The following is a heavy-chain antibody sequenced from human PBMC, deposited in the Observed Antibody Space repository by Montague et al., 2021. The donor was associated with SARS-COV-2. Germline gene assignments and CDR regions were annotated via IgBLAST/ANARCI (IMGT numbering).Heavy chain of an antibody. CDR2: IYWDDDK. Sequence: PALVKPTKTLTPTCTFSGFSLSTSGVGVGWIRQPPGKALEWLALIYWDDDKRYSPSLKSRLTITKDTSKNQVVLTMTNMDPVDTATYYCAHRRPLWGYFDYWGPGTLVTVSS. CDR3: AHRRPLWGYFDY. D-gene: IGHD7-27*01. J-gene: IGHJ4*02. V-gene: IGHV2-5*02. CDR1: GFSLSTSGVG.